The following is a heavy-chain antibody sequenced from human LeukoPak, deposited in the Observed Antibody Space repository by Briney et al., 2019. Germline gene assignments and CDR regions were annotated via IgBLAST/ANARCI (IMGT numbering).Heavy chain of an antibody. CDR1: GYSISSGYY. V-gene: IGHV4-38-2*02. D-gene: IGHD3-22*01. CDR2: IYHSGTT. J-gene: IGHJ4*02. Sequence: SETLSLTCTVSGYSISSGYYWGWIRQSPGKGLEWIGNIYHSGTTYYNPSLNSRVTISVGTSKNQFSLKLSSVTAADTAVYYCADSSGYYYGGAWGQGTLITVSS. CDR3: ADSSGYYYGGA.